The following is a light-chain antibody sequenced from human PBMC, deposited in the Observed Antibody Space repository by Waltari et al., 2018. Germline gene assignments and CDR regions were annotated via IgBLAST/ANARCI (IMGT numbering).Light chain of an antibody. Sequence: DIVMTKSPDSLAVSLGERDTIKCKSSQSFLSSSKNKNYLGWYQQQPVQPPKLLISWESTRESGVPDRFSGSGSGTYFTLTISSLQAEDVAVYYCQQFYTSPYTFGHGTKLEIK. CDR2: WES. V-gene: IGKV4-1*01. CDR1: QSFLSSSKNKNY. J-gene: IGKJ2*01. CDR3: QQFYTSPYT.